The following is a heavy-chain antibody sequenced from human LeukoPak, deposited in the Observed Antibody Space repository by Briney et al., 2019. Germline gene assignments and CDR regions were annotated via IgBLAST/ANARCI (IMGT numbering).Heavy chain of an antibody. D-gene: IGHD6-19*01. CDR3: ARDQEIAVAGTDGMDV. Sequence: SRTLSLTCTVSGGSISSGGYYWSWIRQHPGKGLEWIGYIYYSGSTYYNPSLKSRVTISVDTSKNQFSLKLSSVTAADTAVYYCARDQEIAVAGTDGMDVWGQGTTVTVSS. CDR2: IYYSGST. J-gene: IGHJ6*02. V-gene: IGHV4-31*03. CDR1: GGSISSGGYY.